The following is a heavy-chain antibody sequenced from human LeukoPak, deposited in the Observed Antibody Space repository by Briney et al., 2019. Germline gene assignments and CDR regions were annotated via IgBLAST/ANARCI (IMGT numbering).Heavy chain of an antibody. J-gene: IGHJ4*02. Sequence: GGSLRLSRAASEFTFSSYAMSWVRQAPGKGLEWVGRIKSKADGGTTDYAAPVKGRFTISRDDSKNTLSLQMNSLKTEDTAVYYCTTLTSEPGVDYWGQGTLVTVSS. D-gene: IGHD3-10*01. V-gene: IGHV3-15*01. CDR3: TTLTSEPGVDY. CDR2: IKSKADGGTT. CDR1: EFTFSSYA.